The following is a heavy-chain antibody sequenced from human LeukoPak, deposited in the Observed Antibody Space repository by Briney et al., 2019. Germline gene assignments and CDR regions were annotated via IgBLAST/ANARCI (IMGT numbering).Heavy chain of an antibody. Sequence: GGSLRLSCAASGFTFSSYAMHWVRQAPGKGLEWVSVIYGGGNIYYADSVKGRFTISRDNSKNTLYLQMNSLRAEDTAVYYCARGAGYNYPYYFDYWGQGTLVTVSS. CDR1: GFTFSSYA. V-gene: IGHV3-53*01. J-gene: IGHJ4*02. CDR2: IYGGGNI. CDR3: ARGAGYNYPYYFDY. D-gene: IGHD5-24*01.